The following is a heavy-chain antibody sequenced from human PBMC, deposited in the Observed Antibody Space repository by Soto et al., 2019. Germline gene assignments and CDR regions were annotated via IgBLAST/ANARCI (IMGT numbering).Heavy chain of an antibody. D-gene: IGHD3-22*01. CDR2: IYYSGST. CDR3: ARDFYDRGYFYGMDV. CDR1: XGXXXXXX. Sequence: SETLSLTXXVSXGXXXXXXXXXXXQPPGXGLEWIGDIYYSGSTHSHPSLKSRVTISLDTSKNQFSLKLSSVTAADTAIYYCARDFYDRGYFYGMDVWGQGTTVTVSS. J-gene: IGHJ6*02. V-gene: IGHV4-59*01.